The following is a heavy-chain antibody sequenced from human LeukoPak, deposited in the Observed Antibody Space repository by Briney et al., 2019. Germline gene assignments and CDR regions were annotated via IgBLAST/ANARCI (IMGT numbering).Heavy chain of an antibody. CDR1: GFTVSSNY. CDR3: AREPPLYYYGSGRRRGGYFDY. V-gene: IGHV3-66*01. J-gene: IGHJ4*02. CDR2: IYSGGST. D-gene: IGHD3-10*01. Sequence: GGSLRLSCAASGFTVSSNYMSWVRQAPGKGLEWVSVIYSGGSTYYADSVKGGFTISRDNSKNTLYLQMNSLRAEDTAVYYCAREPPLYYYGSGRRRGGYFDYWGQGTLVTVSS.